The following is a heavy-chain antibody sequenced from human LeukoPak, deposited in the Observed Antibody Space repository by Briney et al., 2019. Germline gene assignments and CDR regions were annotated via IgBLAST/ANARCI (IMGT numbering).Heavy chain of an antibody. V-gene: IGHV3-11*04. CDR2: ISSSGSTI. Sequence: GGSLRLSCAASGFTFSDYYMSWIRQAPGEGLEWVSYISSSGSTIYYADSVKGRFTISRDNAKNSLYLQMNSLRAEDTAVYYCARDQGDYVWGSYRLVDYWGQGTLVTVSS. CDR1: GFTFSDYY. J-gene: IGHJ4*02. CDR3: ARDQGDYVWGSYRLVDY. D-gene: IGHD3-16*02.